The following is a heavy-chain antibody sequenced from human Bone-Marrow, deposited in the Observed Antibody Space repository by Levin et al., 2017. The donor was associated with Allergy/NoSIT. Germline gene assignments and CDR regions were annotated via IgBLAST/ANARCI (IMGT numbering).Heavy chain of an antibody. J-gene: IGHJ6*04. V-gene: IGHV3-74*01. CDR1: EFALTSYW. Sequence: TGGSLRLSCAASEFALTSYWMHWVRQAPGKGLMWVSRLKSDGSGTSYADSVKGRFTISRDSAKNTLYLQMNSLGAEDTAVYYCARDRGGAYYYMDVWGKGTTVTVSS. CDR2: LKSDGSGT. D-gene: IGHD3-16*01. CDR3: ARDRGGAYYYMDV.